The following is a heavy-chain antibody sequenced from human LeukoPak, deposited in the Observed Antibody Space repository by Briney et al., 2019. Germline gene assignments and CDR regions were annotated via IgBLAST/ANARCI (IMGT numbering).Heavy chain of an antibody. CDR1: GYTVTKYV. D-gene: IGHD2-21*01. CDR3: ARDDCGDTCYPGGY. Sequence: GASVKVSCKASGYTVTKYVVHWVRQAPGQRPEWMGWINAGNGHTQYSPNFQGRVTITRDTSASTAYMELSSLTSEDTALYYCARDDCGDTCYPGGYWGQGTLVTVSS. CDR2: INAGNGHT. J-gene: IGHJ1*01. V-gene: IGHV1-3*01.